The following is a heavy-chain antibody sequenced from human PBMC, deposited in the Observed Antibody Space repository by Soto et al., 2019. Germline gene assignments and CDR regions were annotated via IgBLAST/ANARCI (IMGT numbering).Heavy chain of an antibody. Sequence: ASVKVSCKASGYTFTSYGISWVRQAPGQGLEWMGWISAYNGNTNYAQKLQGRVTMTTDTSTSTAYMELRSLRSDDTAVYYCARGRGDYVWGSQYYYYYGMDVWGQGTTVTVSS. D-gene: IGHD3-16*01. CDR3: ARGRGDYVWGSQYYYYYGMDV. V-gene: IGHV1-18*04. CDR1: GYTFTSYG. J-gene: IGHJ6*02. CDR2: ISAYNGNT.